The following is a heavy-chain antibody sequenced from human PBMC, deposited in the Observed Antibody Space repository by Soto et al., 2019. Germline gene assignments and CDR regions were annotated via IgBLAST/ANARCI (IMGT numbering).Heavy chain of an antibody. CDR1: GFTFSSYW. J-gene: IGHJ4*02. CDR2: IKGDGSET. Sequence: GGSLRLSCAASGFTFSSYWMHWVRQAPGEGLVWVPRIKGDGSETNYADSVKGRFTISRDNAKNTLYLQLNSLRAEATAVYYCLRGNSGFGNFDYWGQGTRVTVSS. CDR3: LRGNSGFGNFDY. D-gene: IGHD5-12*01. V-gene: IGHV3-74*01.